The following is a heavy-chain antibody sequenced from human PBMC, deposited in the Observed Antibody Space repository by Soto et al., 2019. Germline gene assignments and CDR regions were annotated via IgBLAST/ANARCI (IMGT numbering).Heavy chain of an antibody. D-gene: IGHD5-12*01. CDR2: ISSSGDSR. CDR1: GFNFNTLA. Sequence: EEQVSESGGSLVQSGGSLRLSCAASGFNFNTLAMSWIRQAPGKGLGWVSHISSSGDSRDYADSVRGRFTISRDNSKNVLSLQMNSLRAYDTATYYSAKDPTSPWTANWVDPWGKGTLVTVSS. CDR3: AKDPTSPWTANWVDP. V-gene: IGHV3-23*01. J-gene: IGHJ5*02.